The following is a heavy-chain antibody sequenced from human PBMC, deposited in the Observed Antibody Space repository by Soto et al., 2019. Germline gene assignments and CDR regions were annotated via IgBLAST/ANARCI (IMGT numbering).Heavy chain of an antibody. CDR3: ARHVTYSPFDY. Sequence: SETLSLTCTVSGGSISSRSYYWGWIRQPPGKGLEWIGSIYYSGSTYYNPSLKSRVTISVDTSKNQFSLKLSSVTAADTAVYYCARHVTYSPFDYWGQGTLVTVSS. V-gene: IGHV4-39*01. D-gene: IGHD2-15*01. J-gene: IGHJ4*02. CDR2: IYYSGST. CDR1: GGSISSRSYY.